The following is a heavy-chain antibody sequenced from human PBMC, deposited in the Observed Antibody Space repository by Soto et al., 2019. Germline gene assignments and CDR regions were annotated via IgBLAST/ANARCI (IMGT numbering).Heavy chain of an antibody. CDR2: ISTHNGNT. Sequence: VKVSCKASVFTSSGSSWVRQAPGQRLEWMGWISTHNGNTIYAQKFQGRVIMTMDTSTTTVYMELRSLRPDDTAVYLCAREGILGLFDAYDLWGQGTMVTVSS. V-gene: IGHV1-18*04. CDR1: VFTSSG. CDR3: AREGILGLFDAYDL. J-gene: IGHJ3*01. D-gene: IGHD3-3*01.